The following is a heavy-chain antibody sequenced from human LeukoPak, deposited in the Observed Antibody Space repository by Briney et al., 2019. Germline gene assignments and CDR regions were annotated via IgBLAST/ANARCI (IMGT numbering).Heavy chain of an antibody. V-gene: IGHV4-59*08. D-gene: IGHD1-1*01. J-gene: IGHJ4*02. CDR3: ARHERGAENLDY. CDR1: GASISNYY. Sequence: SETLSLTCTASGASISNYYWSWIRQPPGKGLVCIVYVSYSGRTNHNPSLKSRVTISADTSNNQFSLKLTSETAADAAVYYCARHERGAENLDYWGQGTLVTVSS. CDR2: VSYSGRT.